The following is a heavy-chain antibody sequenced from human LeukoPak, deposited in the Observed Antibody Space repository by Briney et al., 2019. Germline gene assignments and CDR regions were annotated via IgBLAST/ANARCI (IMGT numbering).Heavy chain of an antibody. V-gene: IGHV4-59*12. CDR2: IHGSGNT. CDR1: GASISSWY. D-gene: IGHD6-19*01. CDR3: ARETMLAGFASGLGFNY. J-gene: IGHJ4*02. Sequence: PSETLSLTCTVAGASISSWYWSWIRQPPGKGLEWIGNIHGSGNTNYNPSLKSRVSMSLDTSKNQVSLKLTSVTAADTATYFRARETMLAGFASGLGFNYWGQGILVTVSS.